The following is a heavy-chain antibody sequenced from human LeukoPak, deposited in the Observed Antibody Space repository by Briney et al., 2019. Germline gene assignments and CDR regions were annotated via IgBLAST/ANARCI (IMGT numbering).Heavy chain of an antibody. Sequence: GGSLRLSCVASGFIFSSYNINWVRLAPGKGLEWVSSISSSSTYIYYADSVKGRFTISRDNSKNTLYLQMNSLRAEDTAVYYCARDLSIARFGELLYYYGMDVWGQGTTVTVSS. V-gene: IGHV3-21*01. CDR3: ARDLSIARFGELLYYYGMDV. D-gene: IGHD3-10*01. CDR2: ISSSSTYI. CDR1: GFIFSSYN. J-gene: IGHJ6*02.